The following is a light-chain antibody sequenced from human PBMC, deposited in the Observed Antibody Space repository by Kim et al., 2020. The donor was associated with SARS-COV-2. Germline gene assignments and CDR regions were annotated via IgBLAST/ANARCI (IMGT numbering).Light chain of an antibody. CDR1: QLGHKF. CDR2: EDN. CDR3: QAWDSSTAA. Sequence: SVSPVQTAIFSSAGDQLGHKFVSWFQKKPGQSPVLVIHEDNKRPSGIPERFSGANSGNTATLTISGTQAMDEADYYCQAWDSSTAAFGGGTQLTVL. J-gene: IGLJ2*01. V-gene: IGLV3-1*01.